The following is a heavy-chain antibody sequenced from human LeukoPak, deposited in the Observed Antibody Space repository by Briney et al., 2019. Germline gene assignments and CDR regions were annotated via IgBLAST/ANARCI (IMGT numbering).Heavy chain of an antibody. Sequence: PSETLSLSCAVSGGSPTTAFWGWIRHSAGPGMEWIGRIHATGGTNYNPSLTSRVTMSLDMPTNQCSLTFSAVTFADTATYYCARIFDRDVWGQGTLVTVS. J-gene: IGHJ3*01. D-gene: IGHD3-9*01. CDR3: ARIFDRDV. CDR2: IHATGGT. CDR1: GGSPTTAF. V-gene: IGHV4-4*07.